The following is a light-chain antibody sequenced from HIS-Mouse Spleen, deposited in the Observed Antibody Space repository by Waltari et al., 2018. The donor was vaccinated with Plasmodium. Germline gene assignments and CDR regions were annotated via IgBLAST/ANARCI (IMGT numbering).Light chain of an antibody. CDR2: DVS. Sequence: QSALTQPASVSGSPGQSITISCTVTRSDVGGYNYVSWYQQHPGKPPKLMIYDVSNRPSGVSNRFSGSKSGNTASLTISGLQAEDEADYYCSSYTSSSTHVVFGGGTKLTVL. CDR3: SSYTSSSTHVV. J-gene: IGLJ2*01. CDR1: RSDVGGYNY. V-gene: IGLV2-14*03.